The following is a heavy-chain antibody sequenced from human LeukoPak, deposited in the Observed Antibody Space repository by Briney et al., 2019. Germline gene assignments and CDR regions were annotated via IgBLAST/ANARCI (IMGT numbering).Heavy chain of an antibody. Sequence: SETLSLTXTVSGGSISSYYWSWIRQPAGKGLEWIGRIYTSGSTNYNPSLKSRVTMSVDTSKNQFSLKLSSVTAADTAVYYCARDHRSSGWYGGLDYWGQGTLVTVSS. CDR3: ARDHRSSGWYGGLDY. D-gene: IGHD6-19*01. V-gene: IGHV4-4*07. CDR1: GGSISSYY. J-gene: IGHJ4*02. CDR2: IYTSGST.